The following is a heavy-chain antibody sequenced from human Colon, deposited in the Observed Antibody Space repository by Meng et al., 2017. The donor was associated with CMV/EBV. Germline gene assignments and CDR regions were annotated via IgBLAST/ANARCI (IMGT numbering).Heavy chain of an antibody. V-gene: IGHV3-21*01. CDR1: GFSFSSYS. Sequence: GESLKISCAASGFSFSSYSMNWVRQAPGKGLEWVSSISSSSSDISYADAVQGRFTISRDNAKDTLHLQMDSLRAEDSAVYYCARDHHLMYCYDTSGYYPWGRGTLVTVSS. CDR2: ISSSSSDI. D-gene: IGHD3-22*01. J-gene: IGHJ5*02. CDR3: ARDHHLMYCYDTSGYYP.